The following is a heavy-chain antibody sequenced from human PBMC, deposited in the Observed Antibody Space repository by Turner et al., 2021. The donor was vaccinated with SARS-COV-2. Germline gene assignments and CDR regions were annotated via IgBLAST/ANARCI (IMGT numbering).Heavy chain of an antibody. V-gene: IGHV4-39*02. D-gene: IGHD1-26*01. CDR2: RFYSGNT. J-gene: IGHJ6*02. Sequence: QVQLPESGPGLVKSSETLSLTCTVTGASLRSSSYYWGWIRKPPGKGLDWIGNRFYSGNTDYNESLKSRVTISMDTSANRFSLRLSSVTAADTAVYYCARLRVGAAIYYYHGMDAWGQGTTVTVSS. CDR1: GASLRSSSYY. CDR3: ARLRVGAAIYYYHGMDA.